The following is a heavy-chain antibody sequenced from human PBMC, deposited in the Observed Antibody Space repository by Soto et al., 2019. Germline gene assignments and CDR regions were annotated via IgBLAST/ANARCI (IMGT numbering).Heavy chain of an antibody. CDR2: ISSSSSTI. D-gene: IGHD3-10*01. CDR3: ARAGYYGSGILL. CDR1: GFTFNSYS. J-gene: IGHJ4*02. Sequence: EVQLVESGGGLVQPGGSLRLSCAASGFTFNSYSMNWVRQAPGKGLEWVSYISSSSSTIYYADSVKGRFTISRDNAKNSLYLPMNSLRDEDTALYYCARAGYYGSGILLWGQGTLVTVSS. V-gene: IGHV3-48*02.